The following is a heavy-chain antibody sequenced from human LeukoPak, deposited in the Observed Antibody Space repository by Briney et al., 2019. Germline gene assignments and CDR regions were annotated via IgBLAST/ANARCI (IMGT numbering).Heavy chain of an antibody. CDR2: INPNSGGT. CDR1: GGTFISYA. V-gene: IGHV1-2*02. CDR3: ASVDFWSGYYPTFDY. D-gene: IGHD3-3*01. J-gene: IGHJ4*02. Sequence: ASVKVSGKASGGTFISYAISWVRQAPGQGLEWMGRINPNSGGTNYAQKFQGRVTKSRGTSISTAYMELSRLRSDATAVYYCASVDFWSGYYPTFDYWGQGPLVTVSS.